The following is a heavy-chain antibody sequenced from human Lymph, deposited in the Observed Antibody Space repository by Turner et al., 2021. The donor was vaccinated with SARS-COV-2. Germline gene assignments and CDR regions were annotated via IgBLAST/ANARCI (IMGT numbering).Heavy chain of an antibody. CDR3: ARYGSGGYFYYGLDV. J-gene: IGHJ6*02. V-gene: IGHV3-30*04. Sequence: QVQLVESGGGVVQPGRSLGLTGAGSGFTFMTYAIHWVRQAACKGREWVAVISYDGSNKYYADSVKGRFTISRDNSKNTLYLQMNSLRAEDTVVYYCARYGSGGYFYYGLDVWGQGTTVTVSS. CDR1: GFTFMTYA. D-gene: IGHD3-10*01. CDR2: ISYDGSNK.